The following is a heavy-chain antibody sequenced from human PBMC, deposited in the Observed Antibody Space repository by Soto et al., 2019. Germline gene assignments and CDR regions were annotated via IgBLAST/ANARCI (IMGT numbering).Heavy chain of an antibody. CDR2: ISAYNGNT. V-gene: IGHV1-18*01. CDR1: GYTFTSYG. CDR3: ARGEWNYSYAYYGMDV. Sequence: HVQLVQSGAEVKKPGGSVKVSCKASGYTFTSYGISWVRQAPGQGLEWMGWISAYNGNTNYAQKLQGRVTMTTDTSTSTAYMELRSLRSDDTAVYYCARGEWNYSYAYYGMDVWGQGTTVTVSS. D-gene: IGHD1-7*01. J-gene: IGHJ6*02.